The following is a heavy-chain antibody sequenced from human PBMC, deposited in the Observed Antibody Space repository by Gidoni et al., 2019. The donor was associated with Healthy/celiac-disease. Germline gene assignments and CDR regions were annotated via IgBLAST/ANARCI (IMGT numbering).Heavy chain of an antibody. CDR1: RLTFSSYS. Sequence: EVQLVEPGGGLVKPGGSLRLSCAAPRLTFSSYSMNWVRQAPGKGLEWVSSISSSSSYIYYADSVKGRFTISRDNAKNSLYLQMNSLRAEDTAVYYCARSSGSYFYFDYWGQGTLVTVSS. D-gene: IGHD1-26*01. J-gene: IGHJ4*02. V-gene: IGHV3-21*01. CDR2: ISSSSSYI. CDR3: ARSSGSYFYFDY.